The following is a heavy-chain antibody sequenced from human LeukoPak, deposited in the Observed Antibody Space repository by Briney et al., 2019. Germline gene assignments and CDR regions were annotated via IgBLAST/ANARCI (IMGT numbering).Heavy chain of an antibody. J-gene: IGHJ4*02. CDR3: ARDAVTTMDY. V-gene: IGHV3-30*03. CDR1: GFTFSDYA. D-gene: IGHD4-17*01. CDR2: ISYDGSKK. Sequence: GGSLRLSCAASGFTFSDYAIHWVRQAPGKGLEWVAVISYDGSKKYHADSVRGRFTISRDNSKDTMCLQMNTLRAEDTAVYNCARDAVTTMDYWGQGTLVTASS.